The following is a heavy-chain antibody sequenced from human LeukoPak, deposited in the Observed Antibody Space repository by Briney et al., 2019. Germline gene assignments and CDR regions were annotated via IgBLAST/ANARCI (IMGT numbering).Heavy chain of an antibody. CDR3: ARLKGTAMVDY. Sequence: SEPLSLTCSVSGGSINSYYGTWIGHPRGKGVEWIGHIYSTGSTVYNPSLKSRVTISIDGSKNQFSLKLSSVTAADTAVYSCARLKGTAMVDYWGQGTLVTVSS. D-gene: IGHD5-18*01. CDR1: GGSINSYY. J-gene: IGHJ4*02. CDR2: IYSTGST. V-gene: IGHV4-59*13.